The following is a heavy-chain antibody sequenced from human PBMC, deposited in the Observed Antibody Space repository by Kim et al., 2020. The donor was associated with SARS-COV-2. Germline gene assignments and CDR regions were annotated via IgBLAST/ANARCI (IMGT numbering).Heavy chain of an antibody. CDR2: XDDSARG. V-gene: IGHV4-59*08. CDR1: GDSISRYY. D-gene: IGHD3-3*02. Sequence: SETLSHTCTVSGDSISRYYWSWIRQPPGKGLEWIGCXDDSARGYYDPSLKSRVTISVDXXKTQFSLKLSSVTAADTAXYFCAXHLRGSXAFXXXGXG. CDR3: AXHLRGSXAFXX. J-gene: IGHJ3*01.